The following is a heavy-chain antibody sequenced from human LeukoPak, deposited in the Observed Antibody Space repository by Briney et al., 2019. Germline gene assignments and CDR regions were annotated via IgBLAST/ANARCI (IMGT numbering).Heavy chain of an antibody. J-gene: IGHJ6*02. Sequence: SLRLSCAASGFTFDDYAMHWVRQAPGKGLEWVSGISWNSGSIGYADSVKGRFTISRDNAKNSLYLQMNSLRAEDTALYYCARDRHPFADYYYGMDVWGPGTTVTGAS. CDR3: ARDRHPFADYYYGMDV. D-gene: IGHD3-10*01. CDR2: ISWNSGSI. V-gene: IGHV3-9*01. CDR1: GFTFDDYA.